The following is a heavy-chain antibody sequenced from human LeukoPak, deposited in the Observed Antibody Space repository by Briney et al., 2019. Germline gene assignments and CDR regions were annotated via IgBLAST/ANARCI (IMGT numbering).Heavy chain of an antibody. V-gene: IGHV1-18*01. CDR2: ISAYNGNT. J-gene: IGHJ4*02. CDR1: GYTFTSYG. CDR3: ARDDQKDGADYDILTGYYPDDY. Sequence: ASVKVSCKASGYTFTSYGISWVRQAPGQGLEWMGWISAYNGNTNYAQKLQGRVTMTRDTSTSTVYMELNSLRYDGTAVYYCARDDQKDGADYDILTGYYPDDYWGQGTPVTVSS. D-gene: IGHD3-9*01.